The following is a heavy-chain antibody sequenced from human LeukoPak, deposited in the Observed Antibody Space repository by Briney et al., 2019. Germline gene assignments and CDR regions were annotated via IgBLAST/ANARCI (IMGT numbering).Heavy chain of an antibody. CDR2: IIPIFGTA. Sequence: ASVKVSCKASGGTFSSYAISWVRQAPGQGLEWMGGIIPIFGTANYAQKLQGRVTMTTDTSTSTAYMELRSLRSDDTAVYYCARLLSSVRGVISYYFDYWGQGTLVTVSS. V-gene: IGHV1-69*05. CDR3: ARLLSSVRGVISYYFDY. J-gene: IGHJ4*02. D-gene: IGHD3-10*01. CDR1: GGTFSSYA.